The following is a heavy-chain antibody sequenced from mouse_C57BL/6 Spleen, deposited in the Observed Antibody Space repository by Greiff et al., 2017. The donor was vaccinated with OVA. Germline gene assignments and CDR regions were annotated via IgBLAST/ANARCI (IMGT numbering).Heavy chain of an antibody. CDR1: GYTFTDYY. J-gene: IGHJ4*01. CDR2: INPNNGGT. Sequence: VQLQQSGPELVKPGASVKISCKASGYTFTDYYMNWVKQSHGKSLEWIGDINPNNGGTSYNQKFKGKATLTVDKSSSTAYMELRSLTSEDSAVYYCARRLVYYDYDDYAMDYWGQGTSVTVSS. D-gene: IGHD2-4*01. V-gene: IGHV1-26*01. CDR3: ARRLVYYDYDDYAMDY.